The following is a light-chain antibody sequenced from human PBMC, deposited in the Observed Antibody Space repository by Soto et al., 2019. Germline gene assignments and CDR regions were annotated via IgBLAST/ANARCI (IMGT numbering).Light chain of an antibody. CDR1: QSVSSSY. CDR2: GAS. CDR3: QQYGSSPPIT. Sequence: EIVLTQSPGTLSLSPGERATLSCRASQSVSSSYLAWYQQKPGQAPRLLIYGASSRAAGIPDRFSGSESGTDFHLTISGLEPEDFAVYYCQQYGSSPPITFGQGTRLEIK. J-gene: IGKJ5*01. V-gene: IGKV3-20*01.